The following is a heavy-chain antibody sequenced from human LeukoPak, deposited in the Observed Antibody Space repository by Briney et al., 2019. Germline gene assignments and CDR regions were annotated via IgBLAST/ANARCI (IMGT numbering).Heavy chain of an antibody. CDR3: ARRILEWFPSYYYYYMDV. CDR1: GYTFTSYG. D-gene: IGHD3-3*01. Sequence: GASVKVSCKASGYTFTSYGISWVRQAPGQGLEWMGWISAYNGNTNYAQKLQGRVTMTTDTSTSTAYMELRSLRSDDTAVYYCARRILEWFPSYYYYYMDVWGKGTTVTVSS. CDR2: ISAYNGNT. V-gene: IGHV1-18*01. J-gene: IGHJ6*03.